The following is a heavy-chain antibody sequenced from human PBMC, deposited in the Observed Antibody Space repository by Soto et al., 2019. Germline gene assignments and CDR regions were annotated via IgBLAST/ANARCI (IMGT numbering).Heavy chain of an antibody. CDR3: ASATRARNYAYYG. J-gene: IGHJ6*01. Sequence: VKVACKTAAATFTSPYMHCVRHAPRQGLEWMGIINPSGGSTSYAQKFQGRVTMTRDTSTSTVYMELSSLRSEYTAVYYCASATRARNYAYYG. V-gene: IGHV1-46*01. D-gene: IGHD1-7*01. CDR2: INPSGGST. CDR1: AATFTSPY.